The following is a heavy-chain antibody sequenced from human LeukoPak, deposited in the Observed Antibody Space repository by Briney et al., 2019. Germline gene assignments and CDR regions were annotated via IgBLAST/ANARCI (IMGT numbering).Heavy chain of an antibody. CDR3: ARGAAVAGPLVDP. CDR1: GYTFTGYY. D-gene: IGHD6-19*01. J-gene: IGHJ5*02. CDR2: ISAYNGNT. Sequence: GASVKVSCKASGYTFTGYYMHWVRQAPGQGLEWMGWISAYNGNTNYAQKLQGRVTMTTDTSTSTAYMELRSLRSDDTAVYYCARGAAVAGPLVDPWGQGTLVTVSS. V-gene: IGHV1-18*04.